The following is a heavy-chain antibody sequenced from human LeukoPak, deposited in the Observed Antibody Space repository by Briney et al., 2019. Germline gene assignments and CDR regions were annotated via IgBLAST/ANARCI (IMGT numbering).Heavy chain of an antibody. CDR1: GFTFSSFA. Sequence: PGGSLRLSCAASGFTFSSFAMSWVRQAPGKGLEWVSAISGSAGSTYYADSVKGRFTISRDNSKNTLYLQMNSLRAEDTAVYYCAKGRIQSYMAPEYWGQGTLVTVSS. D-gene: IGHD5-18*01. V-gene: IGHV3-23*01. CDR3: AKGRIQSYMAPEY. CDR2: ISGSAGST. J-gene: IGHJ4*02.